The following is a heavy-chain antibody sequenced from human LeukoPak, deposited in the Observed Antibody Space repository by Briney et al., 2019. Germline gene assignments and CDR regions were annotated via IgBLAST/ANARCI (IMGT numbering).Heavy chain of an antibody. CDR1: GASISSGAYY. CDR3: ARDSSTWWFDY. CDR2: IYYSGST. Sequence: MTSQTLSLTCTVSGASISSGAYYWSWIRQHPGKGLECIGYIYYSGSTYYNPSLKSRVTISVDTSKNQFSLNLRSVTAADMAVYYCARDSSTWWFDYWGQGTLVTVSS. J-gene: IGHJ4*02. D-gene: IGHD6-13*01. V-gene: IGHV4-31*03.